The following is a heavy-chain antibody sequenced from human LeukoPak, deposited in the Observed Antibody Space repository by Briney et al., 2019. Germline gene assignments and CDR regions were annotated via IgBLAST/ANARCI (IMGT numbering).Heavy chain of an antibody. Sequence: GGSLRLSCAASGFTFSRYRVSWVRQAQGKGVEWVSYISSSSSTIYYADSVKGRFTISRDNHKNSLYLQMNSLRAEDTAVYYCARDQLELGIDYWGQGTLVTVSS. CDR2: ISSSSSTI. CDR3: ARDQLELGIDY. J-gene: IGHJ4*02. CDR1: GFTFSRYR. D-gene: IGHD1-7*01. V-gene: IGHV3-48*04.